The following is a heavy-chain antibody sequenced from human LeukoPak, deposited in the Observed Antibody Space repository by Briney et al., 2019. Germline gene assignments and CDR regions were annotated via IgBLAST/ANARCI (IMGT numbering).Heavy chain of an antibody. CDR3: ARDRSGWSGYYIYYGMDV. V-gene: IGHV1-18*01. D-gene: IGHD3-3*01. J-gene: IGHJ6*02. CDR2: ISAYNGNT. Sequence: ASVKVSCKASGYTFTSYGISWVRQAPGQGLEWMGWISAYNGNTNYAQKLQGRVTMTTDTSTSTAYMELRSLRSDDTAVYYCARDRSGWSGYYIYYGMDVWGQGTTVTVSS. CDR1: GYTFTSYG.